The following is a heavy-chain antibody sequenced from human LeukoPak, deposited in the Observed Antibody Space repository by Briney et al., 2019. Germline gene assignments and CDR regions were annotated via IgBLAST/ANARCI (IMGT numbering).Heavy chain of an antibody. CDR2: ISATGNYI. CDR1: GFTFRFYS. V-gene: IGHV3-21*06. Sequence: GGSLRLSCAASGFTFRFYSMNWVRLVPGKWLQWVSSISATGNYIFYADSVKGRFTVSRDNTKNSLFLHMTSLRVDDTALYYCAKVLSEYSTPQDCLDSWGLGTLVTVS. D-gene: IGHD2-21*02. J-gene: IGHJ5*01. CDR3: AKVLSEYSTPQDCLDS.